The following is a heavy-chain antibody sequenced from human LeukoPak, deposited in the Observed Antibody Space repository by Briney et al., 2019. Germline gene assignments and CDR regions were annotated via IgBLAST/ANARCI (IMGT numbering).Heavy chain of an antibody. J-gene: IGHJ4*02. CDR1: GFTFNTYR. Sequence: GGSPRLSLAASGFTFNTYRMNWDRQAPGKGLGWVSSISSTSDYIYYSDSLKGRFTISRDNAKNSLYLQMNSVRAEDTAVYYCAREGRSVSGWYHFDYWGQGTLVTVSS. D-gene: IGHD6-19*01. CDR3: AREGRSVSGWYHFDY. V-gene: IGHV3-21*01. CDR2: ISSTSDYI.